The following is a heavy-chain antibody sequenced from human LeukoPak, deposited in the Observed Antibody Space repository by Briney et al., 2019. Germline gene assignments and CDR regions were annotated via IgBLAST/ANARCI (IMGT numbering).Heavy chain of an antibody. CDR3: ARESVRQLVVGRWFDP. Sequence: GESLKISCKGSGYSFTSYWISWVRQMPGKGLEWMGRIDPSDSYTNYSPSLQGHVTISADKSISTAYLQWSSLKASDTAMYYCARESVRQLVVGRWFDPWGQGTLVTVSS. CDR1: GYSFTSYW. V-gene: IGHV5-10-1*01. J-gene: IGHJ5*02. CDR2: IDPSDSYT. D-gene: IGHD6-6*01.